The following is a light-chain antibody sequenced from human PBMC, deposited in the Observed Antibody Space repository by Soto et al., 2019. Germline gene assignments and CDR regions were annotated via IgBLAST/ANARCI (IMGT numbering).Light chain of an antibody. CDR1: QSVSSSY. V-gene: IGKV3-20*01. J-gene: IGKJ1*01. CDR2: DAS. Sequence: ENVSTQSPGTLSLSPGERATLSCRASQSVSSSYLAWYQQKPGQAPRLLIYDASSRATGIPDRFSGSGSGTDFTLTISRLEPEDFAVYFCQQYGSSPRTFGQGTKVEIK. CDR3: QQYGSSPRT.